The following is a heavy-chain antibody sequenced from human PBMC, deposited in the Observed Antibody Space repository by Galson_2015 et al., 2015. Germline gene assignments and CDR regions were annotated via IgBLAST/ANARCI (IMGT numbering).Heavy chain of an antibody. V-gene: IGHV4-59*01. D-gene: IGHD3-22*01. CDR1: GGSISSYS. CDR3: ARADHDSSGLVDY. CDR2: IYYSGST. J-gene: IGHJ4*02. Sequence: SETLSLTCTVSGGSISSYSWSWIRQPPGKGLEWIGYIYYSGSTNYNPSLKSRVTISVGTSKNQFSLKLSSVTAADTAVYYCARADHDSSGLVDYWGQGTLVTVSS.